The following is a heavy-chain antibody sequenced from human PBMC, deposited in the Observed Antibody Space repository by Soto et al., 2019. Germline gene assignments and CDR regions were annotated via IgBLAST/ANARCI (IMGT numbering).Heavy chain of an antibody. CDR2: INHRGST. CDR3: ARAVAESNRGARFDP. V-gene: IGHV4-34*01. CDR1: SGSFSGYY. D-gene: IGHD6-13*01. J-gene: IGHJ5*02. Sequence: QVQLQQWGAGLLKPSETLSLTCAVYSGSFSGYYWSWIRQPPGKGLEWIGEINHRGSTNFNPSLKSRVTISVDTSKNQCSLKLSSVTAADTAVYYCARAVAESNRGARFDPWGQGTQVTVSS.